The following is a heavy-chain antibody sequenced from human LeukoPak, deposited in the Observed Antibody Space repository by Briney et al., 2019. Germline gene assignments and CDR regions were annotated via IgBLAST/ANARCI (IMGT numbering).Heavy chain of an antibody. V-gene: IGHV4-59*01. CDR3: ARAVAGTFDY. D-gene: IGHD6-19*01. CDR1: GGSISSYY. Sequence: SETLSLTCTVSGGSISSYYWSWIRQPPGKGLEWIGYIYYSGSTNYDPSLKSRVTISVDTSKNQFSLKLSSVTAADTAVYYCARAVAGTFDYWGQGTLVTVSS. J-gene: IGHJ4*02. CDR2: IYYSGST.